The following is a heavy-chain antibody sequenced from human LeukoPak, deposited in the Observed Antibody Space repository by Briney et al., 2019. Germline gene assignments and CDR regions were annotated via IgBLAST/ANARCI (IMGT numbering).Heavy chain of an antibody. D-gene: IGHD3-22*01. J-gene: IGHJ2*01. CDR3: ARDLYYYDSRGYYSRVSWYFDL. Sequence: SETLSLTCTVSGGSISSYYWSWTRQPAGKGLEWIGRIYTSGSTNYNLSLKSRVTMSVDTSKNQFSLKLSSVTAADTAVYYCARDLYYYDSRGYYSRVSWYFDLWGRGTLVTVSS. CDR1: GGSISSYY. V-gene: IGHV4-4*07. CDR2: IYTSGST.